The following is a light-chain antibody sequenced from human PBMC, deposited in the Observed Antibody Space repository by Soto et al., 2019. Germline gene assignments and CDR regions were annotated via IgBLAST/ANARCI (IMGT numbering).Light chain of an antibody. CDR3: CSYGGSRAV. V-gene: IGLV2-23*02. CDR1: SSDVGSHNL. CDR2: EVT. J-gene: IGLJ7*01. Sequence: QSVLPQPASVSGSPGQSITLSCTGTSSDVGSHNLVSWYQQHPGQAPKLMIYEVTKRPLGVSTRFSASKSGNTASLTISGLQAEDEADYYCCSYGGSRAVFGGGTQLTVL.